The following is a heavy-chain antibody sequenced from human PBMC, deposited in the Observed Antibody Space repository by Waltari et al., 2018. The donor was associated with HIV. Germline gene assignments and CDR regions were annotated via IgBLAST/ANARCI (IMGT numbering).Heavy chain of an antibody. D-gene: IGHD5-12*01. J-gene: IGHJ6*02. CDR3: ARDRATRLRRLYPYGMDV. CDR1: GGSISSGGYY. CDR2: IYYSGST. V-gene: IGHV4-31*03. Sequence: QVQLQESGPGLVKPSQTLSLTCTVSGGSISSGGYYWSWIRQHPGKGLEWIGYIYYSGSTYYNPSLKSRVTISVDTSKNQFSLKLSSVTAADTAVYYCARDRATRLRRLYPYGMDVWGQGTTVTVSS.